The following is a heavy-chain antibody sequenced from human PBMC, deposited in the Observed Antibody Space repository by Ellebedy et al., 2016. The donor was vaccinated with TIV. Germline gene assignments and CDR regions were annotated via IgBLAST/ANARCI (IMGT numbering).Heavy chain of an antibody. CDR3: ARDGGYCSSTSCYAGYFDY. D-gene: IGHD2-2*01. CDR2: IYTSGST. J-gene: IGHJ4*02. V-gene: IGHV4-4*07. CDR1: GGSISSYY. Sequence: SETLSLTXTVSGGSISSYYWSWIRQPPGKGLEWIGRIYTSGSTNYNPSLKSRVTMSVDTSKNQFSLKLSSVTAADTAVYYCARDGGYCSSTSCYAGYFDYWGQGTLVTVSS.